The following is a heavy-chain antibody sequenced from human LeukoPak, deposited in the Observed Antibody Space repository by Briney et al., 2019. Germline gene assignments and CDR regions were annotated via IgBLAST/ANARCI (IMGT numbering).Heavy chain of an antibody. J-gene: IGHJ5*02. V-gene: IGHV4-31*03. CDR2: IYYSGRT. CDR3: ARAWLRLKSTSCYRGCNWFDP. CDR1: GGSISSGGYY. D-gene: IGHD2-2*01. Sequence: SETLPLTCTVSGGSISSGGYYWSWIRQHPGKGLEWIGYIYYSGRTYYNPSLKSRVTISVDTSKNQFSLKLSSVTAADTAVYYCARAWLRLKSTSCYRGCNWFDPWGQGTLVTVSS.